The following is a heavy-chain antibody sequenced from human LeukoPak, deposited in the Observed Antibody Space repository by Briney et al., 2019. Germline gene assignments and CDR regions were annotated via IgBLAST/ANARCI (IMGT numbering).Heavy chain of an antibody. CDR3: TRGYSSGWYDY. V-gene: IGHV4-34*01. D-gene: IGHD6-19*01. J-gene: IGHJ4*02. CDR2: IYHSGGT. CDR1: GGSFGTYY. Sequence: SETLSLTCAAYGGSFGTYYWSWIRQPPGKGLECIGEIYHSGGTNYNPSLKTRVTISADTSKNQFSLMLRSVTAADAAVYYCTRGYSSGWYDYWGQGTLVTVSS.